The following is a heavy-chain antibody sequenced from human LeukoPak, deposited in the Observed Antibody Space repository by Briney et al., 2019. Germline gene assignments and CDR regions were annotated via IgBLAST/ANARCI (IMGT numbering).Heavy chain of an antibody. CDR3: ARGLDGYNCDGMDV. D-gene: IGHD5-24*01. CDR1: GFTFSSYA. V-gene: IGHV3-30*04. Sequence: GGSLRLSCAASGFTFSSYAMHWVRQAPGKGLGWVEVISYDSSNKSYASCAKGRFTISRDKSKNTLYLQMNSLRAEDSAVYYCARGLDGYNCDGMDVWGQGATVTVSS. CDR2: ISYDSSNK. J-gene: IGHJ6*02.